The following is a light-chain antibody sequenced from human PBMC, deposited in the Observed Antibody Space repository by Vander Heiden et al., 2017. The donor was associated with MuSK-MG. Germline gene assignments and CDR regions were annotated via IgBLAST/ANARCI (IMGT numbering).Light chain of an antibody. J-gene: IGLJ1*01. V-gene: IGLV1-44*01. CDR2: RNN. CDR1: SSNIGSHA. Sequence: QSVLTQPPSASGTPGPRVTISCSGSSSNIGSHAVTWYQQLPGTAPKLLVYRNNQRPSGVPDRFSGSKSGTSASLAISGLQSEDEADYYCAAWDDSLSGYVFGTVTKVTVL. CDR3: AAWDDSLSGYV.